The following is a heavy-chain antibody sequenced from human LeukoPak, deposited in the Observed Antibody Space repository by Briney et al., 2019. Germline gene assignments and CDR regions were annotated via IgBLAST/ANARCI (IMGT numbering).Heavy chain of an antibody. CDR1: GYTFTSYG. V-gene: IGHV1-69*05. CDR2: IIPIFGTA. D-gene: IGHD2-2*01. Sequence: SVKVSCKASGYTFTSYGISWVRQAPGQGLEWMGGIIPIFGTANYAQKFQGGVTITTDESTSTAYTELSSLRSEDTAVYYCARGRDIVVVPAAVSFDYWGLGTLVTVSS. CDR3: ARGRDIVVVPAAVSFDY. J-gene: IGHJ4*02.